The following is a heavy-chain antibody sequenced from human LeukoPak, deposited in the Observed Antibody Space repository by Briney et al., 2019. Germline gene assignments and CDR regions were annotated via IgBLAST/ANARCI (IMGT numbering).Heavy chain of an antibody. CDR2: NYYSGST. CDR3: ARQGYCSGGSCYPTSDY. D-gene: IGHD2-15*01. Sequence: PSETLSLACTVSGGSISSSSYYWGWIRQPPGKGLEWIGSNYYSGSTYYNPSLKSRVTMSVDTSKNQFSLKLSSVTAADTAVYYCARQGYCSGGSCYPTSDYWGQGTLVTVSS. V-gene: IGHV4-39*01. J-gene: IGHJ4*02. CDR1: GGSISSSSYY.